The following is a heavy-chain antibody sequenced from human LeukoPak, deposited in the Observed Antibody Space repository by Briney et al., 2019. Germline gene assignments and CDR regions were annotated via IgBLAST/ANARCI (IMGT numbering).Heavy chain of an antibody. V-gene: IGHV4-34*01. CDR1: AGSFSGYY. Sequence: SETLSLTCAVYAGSFSGYYWSRIRQPPGKGLEWIGEINHSGSTNYNPSLKSRVTISVDTSKNQFSLKLSSVTAADTAVYYCARGLGYSSSLLPGGYWGQGTLVTVSS. J-gene: IGHJ4*02. CDR2: INHSGST. D-gene: IGHD6-6*01. CDR3: ARGLGYSSSLLPGGY.